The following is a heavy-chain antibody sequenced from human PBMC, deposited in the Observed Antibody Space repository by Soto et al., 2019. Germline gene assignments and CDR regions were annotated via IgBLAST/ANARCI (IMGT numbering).Heavy chain of an antibody. CDR1: GFTFSSYS. CDR3: GRGGCCTNCVCYPTYYFEY. CDR2: ISSSSSYI. D-gene: IGHD2-8*01. Sequence: GGSLRLSCAASGFTFSSYSMNWVRQAPGKGLEWVSSISSSSSYIYYADSVKGRFTISRDNAKNSLYLQMNSLRAEDTAVYYCGRGGCCTNCVCYPTYYFEYWGEGSMVTVSS. V-gene: IGHV3-21*01. J-gene: IGHJ4*02.